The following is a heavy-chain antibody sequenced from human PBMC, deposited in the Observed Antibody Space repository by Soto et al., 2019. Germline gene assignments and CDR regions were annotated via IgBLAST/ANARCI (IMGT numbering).Heavy chain of an antibody. CDR2: IYYSGST. D-gene: IGHD4-17*01. CDR1: GGSISSSSYY. CDR3: ARHTSLESTVTVYFDY. Sequence: SETLSLTCTVSGGSISSSSYYWGWIRQPPGKGLEWIGSIYYSGSTYYNPSLKSRVTISVDTSKNQFSLKLSPVTAADTAVYYCARHTSLESTVTVYFDYWGQGTLVTVSS. J-gene: IGHJ4*02. V-gene: IGHV4-39*01.